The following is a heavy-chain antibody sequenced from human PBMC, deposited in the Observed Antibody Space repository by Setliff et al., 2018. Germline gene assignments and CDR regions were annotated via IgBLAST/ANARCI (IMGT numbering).Heavy chain of an antibody. CDR1: GYNFAESI. D-gene: IGHD1-1*01. CDR2: ISAYNGHT. Sequence: ASVKVSCKASGYNFAESIVSWVRQAPGQGLEWMGWISAYNGHTYSAQKFQARVTLTTDTSTNMAYMELRGLRSDDTAIYYCLRLVLYCTTIACHRTLGEEVWGQGTLVTVSS. V-gene: IGHV1-18*01. CDR3: LRLVLYCTTIACHRTLGEEV. J-gene: IGHJ4*02.